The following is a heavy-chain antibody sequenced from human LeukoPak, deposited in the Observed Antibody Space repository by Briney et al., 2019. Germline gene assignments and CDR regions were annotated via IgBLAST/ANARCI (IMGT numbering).Heavy chain of an antibody. CDR1: GFTFSDYY. CDR3: ARMYSSWYADY. J-gene: IGHJ4*02. D-gene: IGHD6-13*01. Sequence: PGGSLRLSCAASGFTFSDYYMSWIRQAPGKGLEWVSYISSSGTTIYYADSVKGRFTISRDNAKNSLFLQMNSLRAEDTAVYYCARMYSSWYADYWGQGTLVTVSS. V-gene: IGHV3-11*01. CDR2: ISSSGTTI.